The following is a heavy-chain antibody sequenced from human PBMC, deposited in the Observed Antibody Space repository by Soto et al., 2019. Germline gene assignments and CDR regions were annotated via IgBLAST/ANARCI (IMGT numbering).Heavy chain of an antibody. CDR1: AFTFSNYW. J-gene: IGHJ5*02. CDR3: ARDDYVLRFDP. V-gene: IGHV3-74*01. Sequence: EVQLVESGGDLVQPGGSLRLSCAASAFTFSNYWMHWVRQAPGKGLVWVSRINGDGSSTIYADSVKGRFTISRDNAKNTLYLQMNSLSAEDTAVYYCARDDYVLRFDPWGQGTLVTVSS. CDR2: INGDGSST. D-gene: IGHD3-10*02.